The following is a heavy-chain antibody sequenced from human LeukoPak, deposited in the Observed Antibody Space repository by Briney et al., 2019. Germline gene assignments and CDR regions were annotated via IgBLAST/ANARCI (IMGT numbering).Heavy chain of an antibody. CDR3: AREVIGYYFDY. J-gene: IGHJ4*02. D-gene: IGHD2-21*01. Sequence: ASVKVSCKASGYTFTSYYMHWERQAPGQGLEWMGIINPSGGSTSYAQKFQGRVTMTRDTSTSTVYMELSSLRSEDTAVYYCAREVIGYYFDYWGQGTLVTVSS. CDR1: GYTFTSYY. CDR2: INPSGGST. V-gene: IGHV1-46*01.